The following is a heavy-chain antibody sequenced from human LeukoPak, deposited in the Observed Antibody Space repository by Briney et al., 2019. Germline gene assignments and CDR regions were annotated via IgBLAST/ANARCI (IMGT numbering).Heavy chain of an antibody. J-gene: IGHJ3*02. CDR2: LSHSGSS. D-gene: IGHD2-2*01. CDR3: ARARYANAWYAFDI. CDR1: GGSVSSYY. Sequence: ETLSLTCAVSGGSVSSYYWSWIRRPPGRGLEWIAYLSHSGSSDSNPSLTSRVTTLVDTSKNQFSLKLTSVTAADTAVYCCARARYANAWYAFDIWGHGTMVTVSS. V-gene: IGHV4-59*02.